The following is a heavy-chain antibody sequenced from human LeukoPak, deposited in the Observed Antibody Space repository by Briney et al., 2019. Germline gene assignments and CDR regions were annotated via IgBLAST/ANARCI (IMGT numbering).Heavy chain of an antibody. CDR1: GFTFSSSA. CDR3: ARDRAWNYFDY. CDR2: ISNDGSRK. Sequence: GGSLRLSCAASGFTFSSSAMSWVRQAPGKGLEWVAIISNDGSRKYYAHSVEGRFTISRDNSKNTLYLQMDSLRAEDTAVYYCARDRAWNYFDYWGQGTLVTVSS. J-gene: IGHJ4*02. V-gene: IGHV3-30*03. D-gene: IGHD3-3*01.